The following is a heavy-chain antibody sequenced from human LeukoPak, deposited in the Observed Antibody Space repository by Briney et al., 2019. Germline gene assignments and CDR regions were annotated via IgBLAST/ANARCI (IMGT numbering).Heavy chain of an antibody. Sequence: SGGSLRLSCAASGFTVSSNYMNWVRQAPGKGLEWVSVIYGGGNIYYADSVKGRFTISRDNSKNTLYLQMNSLRAEDTALYYCVRDRAPWGGALGGAKGMDVWGEGTTVTVSS. CDR2: IYGGGNI. CDR1: GFTVSSNY. J-gene: IGHJ6*04. D-gene: IGHD3-10*01. CDR3: VRDRAPWGGALGGAKGMDV. V-gene: IGHV3-53*05.